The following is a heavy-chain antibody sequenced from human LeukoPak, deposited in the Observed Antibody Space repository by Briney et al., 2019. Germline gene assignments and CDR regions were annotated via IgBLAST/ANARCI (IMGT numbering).Heavy chain of an antibody. D-gene: IGHD3-10*01. Sequence: SETLSHTCTVSGGSIRSYYWGWIRQPPGKGLEWIGYIHYSESTKYNPSLKSRVTMSVDTSKNQFSLKLSSVTAADTAVYYCASRSGSFSDALDIWGQGTLVTVSS. V-gene: IGHV4-59*08. J-gene: IGHJ3*02. CDR2: IHYSEST. CDR3: ASRSGSFSDALDI. CDR1: GGSIRSYY.